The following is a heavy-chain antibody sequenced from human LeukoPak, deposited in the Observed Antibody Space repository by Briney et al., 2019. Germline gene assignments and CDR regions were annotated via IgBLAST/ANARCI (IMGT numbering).Heavy chain of an antibody. D-gene: IGHD3-9*01. Sequence: GGSLRLSCAASGFTFSDYYMSWIRQAPGKGLEWVSYISSSGSTIYYADSVKGRFTISRDNAKNSLYLQMNGLIPEDTAVYYCAKDIAHDWRLADDYLDYWGQGTLVTVSS. CDR3: AKDIAHDWRLADDYLDY. CDR2: ISSSGSTI. CDR1: GFTFSDYY. V-gene: IGHV3-11*04. J-gene: IGHJ4*02.